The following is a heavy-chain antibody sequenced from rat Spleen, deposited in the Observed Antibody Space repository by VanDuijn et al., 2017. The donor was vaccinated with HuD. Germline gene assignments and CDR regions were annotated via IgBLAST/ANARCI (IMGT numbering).Heavy chain of an antibody. J-gene: IGHJ2*01. V-gene: IGHV2-13*01. D-gene: IGHD1-4*01. CDR3: VRERVPGFAFYFDY. CDR2: IWGDGST. CDR1: GFSLSNYG. Sequence: QVQLKESGPGLVQPSQTLSLTCTVPGFSLSNYGVIWVRQPPGTGLEWMGGIWGDGSTNYNSALKSRLSITRDTSKSQVFLKMNSVQTEDTAIYFCVRERVPGFAFYFDYWGQGVMVTVSS.